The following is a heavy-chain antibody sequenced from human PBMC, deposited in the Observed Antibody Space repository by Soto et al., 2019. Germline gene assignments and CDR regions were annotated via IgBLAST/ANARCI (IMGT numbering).Heavy chain of an antibody. Sequence: SETLSLTCTVSGGSISNNDWWSWVRQPPGKGLEWIVELHHSGRTNYNPSLKSRVTISVDKSMNQFSLKLSPVTAADTAVYYCARNGDCGSRHCYVGWFDPWGQGTLVTVSS. CDR2: LHHSGRT. CDR1: GGSISNNDW. J-gene: IGHJ5*02. V-gene: IGHV4-4*02. D-gene: IGHD2-2*01. CDR3: ARNGDCGSRHCYVGWFDP.